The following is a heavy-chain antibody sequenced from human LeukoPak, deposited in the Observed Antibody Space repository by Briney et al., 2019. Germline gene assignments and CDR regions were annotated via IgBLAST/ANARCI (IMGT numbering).Heavy chain of an antibody. V-gene: IGHV3-74*01. CDR1: GFTFSSYW. Sequence: GGSLRLSCAASGFTFSSYWMHWVRQAPGKGLVWVSRINTDGSSTSYADSVKGRFTTSRDNAKNTLYLQMNSLRAEDTAVYYCASARNPGGVTSPYFDYWGQGTLVTVSS. CDR2: INTDGSST. D-gene: IGHD4-11*01. J-gene: IGHJ4*02. CDR3: ASARNPGGVTSPYFDY.